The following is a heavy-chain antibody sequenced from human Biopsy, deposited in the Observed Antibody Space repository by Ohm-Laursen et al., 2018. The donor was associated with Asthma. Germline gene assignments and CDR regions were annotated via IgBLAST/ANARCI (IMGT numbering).Heavy chain of an antibody. V-gene: IGHV3-33*01. Sequence: SLRLSCSASVSTFSIYGMHWDRMAPAKGMEWVEVIWYDGSNKYYADTVKGRFTISRDNSKNTLYLQMNSLRAEDTAVYYCARGGLGYCSSTSCYQNYYYGMDVWGQGTTVTVSS. D-gene: IGHD2-2*01. CDR1: VSTFSIYG. CDR3: ARGGLGYCSSTSCYQNYYYGMDV. J-gene: IGHJ6*02. CDR2: IWYDGSNK.